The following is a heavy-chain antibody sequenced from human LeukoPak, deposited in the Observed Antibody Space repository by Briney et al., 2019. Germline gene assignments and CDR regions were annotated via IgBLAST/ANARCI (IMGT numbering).Heavy chain of an antibody. CDR1: DGSFSGYY. Sequence: SETLSLTCAVYDGSFSGYYWSWIRQPPGKGLEWLGEINHSGSTNYNPSLKSRLTISVVTSKNQFSLKLTSVAAADTAFYYCARLTSSWYQDWYFDLWGRGTLVTVSS. D-gene: IGHD6-13*01. V-gene: IGHV4-34*01. CDR3: ARLTSSWYQDWYFDL. CDR2: INHSGST. J-gene: IGHJ2*01.